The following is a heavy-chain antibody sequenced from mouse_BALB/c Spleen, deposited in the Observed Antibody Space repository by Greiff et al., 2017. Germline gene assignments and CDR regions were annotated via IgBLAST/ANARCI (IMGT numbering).Heavy chain of an antibody. Sequence: EVMLVESGPGLVKPSQSLSLTCTVTGYSITSDYAWNWIRQFPGNKLEWMGYISYSGSTSYNPSLKSRISITRDTSKNQFFLQLNSVTTEDTATYYCARGRSPAMDYWGQGTSVTVSS. V-gene: IGHV3-2*02. CDR1: GYSITSDYA. CDR2: ISYSGST. CDR3: ARGRSPAMDY. J-gene: IGHJ4*01.